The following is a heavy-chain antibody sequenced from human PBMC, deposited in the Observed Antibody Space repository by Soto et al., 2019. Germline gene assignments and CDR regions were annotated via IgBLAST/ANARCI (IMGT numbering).Heavy chain of an antibody. D-gene: IGHD3-10*01. Sequence: PGGSLRLSCAGSGFTFSSYAVHWGRQAPGTGLEWVAVISYDGSNKYYADSEKGRFTISRDNSKKTLYLQMNSLSAAETAVYYCASPVGTMVRENPGMDVWGQGTTVTVSS. V-gene: IGHV3-30-3*01. CDR1: GFTFSSYA. J-gene: IGHJ6*01. CDR3: ASPVGTMVRENPGMDV. CDR2: ISYDGSNK.